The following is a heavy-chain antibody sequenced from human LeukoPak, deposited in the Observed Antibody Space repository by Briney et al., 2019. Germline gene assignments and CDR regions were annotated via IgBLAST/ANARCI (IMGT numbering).Heavy chain of an antibody. J-gene: IGHJ4*02. Sequence: SETLSLTCAVYGGSLSGYYWSWIRQPPGKGLEWIGEIDQSGSTNYNPSLKSRVTMSIDTSKNQSSLKLSSVTAADTAVYYCARGLVAHVGLWNYWGQGTLVTVSS. CDR3: ARGLVAHVGLWNY. V-gene: IGHV4-34*01. CDR2: IDQSGST. D-gene: IGHD2-15*01. CDR1: GGSLSGYY.